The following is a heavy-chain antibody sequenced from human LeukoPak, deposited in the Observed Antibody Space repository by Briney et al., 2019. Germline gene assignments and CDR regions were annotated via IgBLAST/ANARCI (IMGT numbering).Heavy chain of an antibody. CDR2: IYSGGST. J-gene: IGHJ6*02. Sequence: GGSLRLSCAASGFTVSSNYMSWVRQAPGKGLEWVSVIYSGGSTYYADSVKGRFTISRDNSKNTLYLQMNSLRAEDTAVYYCAKDAEEVLRYFDWYHYYGMDVWGQGTTVTVSS. CDR3: AKDAEEVLRYFDWYHYYGMDV. D-gene: IGHD3-9*01. CDR1: GFTVSSNY. V-gene: IGHV3-53*01.